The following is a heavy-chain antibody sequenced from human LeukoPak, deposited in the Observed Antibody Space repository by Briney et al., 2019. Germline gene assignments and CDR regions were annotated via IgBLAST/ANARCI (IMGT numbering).Heavy chain of an antibody. Sequence: ASVKVSCKASGYTFTGYYTHWVRQAPGQGLEWMGWINPNSGGTNYAQKFQGRVTMTTDTSTSTVYMELRSLRSDDTAVYYCARDVSDFWSFYKYHYMDVWGKGTTVTVS. D-gene: IGHD3-3*01. CDR2: INPNSGGT. CDR3: ARDVSDFWSFYKYHYMDV. CDR1: GYTFTGYY. J-gene: IGHJ6*03. V-gene: IGHV1-2*02.